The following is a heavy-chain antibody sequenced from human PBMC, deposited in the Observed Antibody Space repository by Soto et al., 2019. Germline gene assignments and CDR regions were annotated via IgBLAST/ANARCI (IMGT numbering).Heavy chain of an antibody. J-gene: IGHJ4*02. CDR3: ARDSCGVPFDY. V-gene: IGHV4-59*02. D-gene: IGHD3-10*01. CDR2: IYYSGST. Sequence: EILSLTCPFSWFSVSSYDWPLSRPPPAKGLEWIGYIYYSGSTNYNPSLKRRVTISVDTSKNQFSLKLSSVTAADTAVYYCARDSCGVPFDYSGQGTMVTVSA. CDR1: WFSVSSYD.